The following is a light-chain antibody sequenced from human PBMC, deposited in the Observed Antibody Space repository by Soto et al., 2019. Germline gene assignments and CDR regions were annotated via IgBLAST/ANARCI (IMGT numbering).Light chain of an antibody. CDR3: QSYDISLSVSVI. Sequence: QSVLTQPPSVSGAPGQRVTISCTGSSPNIGAGYDVQWYQQLPGAAPKLLIFGNSNRPSGVPDRFSGSRSGTSASLAITGLQAEDEADYFCQSYDISLSVSVIFGGGTKVTVL. J-gene: IGLJ2*01. V-gene: IGLV1-40*01. CDR1: SPNIGAGYD. CDR2: GNS.